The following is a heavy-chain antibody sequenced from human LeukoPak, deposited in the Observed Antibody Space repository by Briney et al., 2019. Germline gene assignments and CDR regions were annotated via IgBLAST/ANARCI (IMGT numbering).Heavy chain of an antibody. Sequence: GGSLRLSCAASGFTVSSNYMSWVRQAPGKGLEWVSVIYSGGSTYYADSVKGRFTISRDNSKNTLYLQMNSLRAEDTAVYYCARDHDFWRGYPIYYMDVWGKGTTVTVSS. CDR1: GFTVSSNY. V-gene: IGHV3-66*02. J-gene: IGHJ6*03. CDR2: IYSGGST. D-gene: IGHD3-3*01. CDR3: ARDHDFWRGYPIYYMDV.